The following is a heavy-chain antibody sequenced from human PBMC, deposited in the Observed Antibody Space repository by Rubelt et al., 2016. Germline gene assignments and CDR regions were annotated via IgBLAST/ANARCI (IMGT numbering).Heavy chain of an antibody. D-gene: IGHD4-17*01. Sequence: EVQLLESGGGLVQPGGSLRLSCAASGFTFSSYAMSWVRQAPGKGLEWVSAISGSGGSTYYADSVKGRFTISRDNSKNTLYLQMNSLRAEDTAVYYCAKDTTEYGDYVFYFDYWGQGTLVTVSS. CDR2: ISGSGGST. J-gene: IGHJ4*02. CDR1: GFTFSSYA. V-gene: IGHV3-23*01. CDR3: AKDTTEYGDYVFYFDY.